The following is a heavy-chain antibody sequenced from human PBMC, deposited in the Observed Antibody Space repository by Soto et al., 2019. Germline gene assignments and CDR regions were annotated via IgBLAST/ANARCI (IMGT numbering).Heavy chain of an antibody. V-gene: IGHV1-2*04. Sequence: QVQLVQSGAEVKKPGASVKVSCKASGYTFTGYYMHWVRQAPGQGLEWMGWINPNSGGTNYAQKFQGWVTMTRDTSISTAYMELSRLRSDDTAVYYCARDRRVAAAGLVDFDIWGQGTMVTVSS. CDR2: INPNSGGT. CDR1: GYTFTGYY. J-gene: IGHJ3*02. D-gene: IGHD6-13*01. CDR3: ARDRRVAAAGLVDFDI.